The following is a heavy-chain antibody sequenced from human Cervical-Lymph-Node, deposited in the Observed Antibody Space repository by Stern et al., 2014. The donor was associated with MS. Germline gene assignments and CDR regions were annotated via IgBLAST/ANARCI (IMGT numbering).Heavy chain of an antibody. V-gene: IGHV1-69*01. CDR1: GGTFSSYE. CDR3: ARAYTYYSNSAGY. CDR2: IIPTFETP. D-gene: IGHD3-10*01. Sequence: VQLVESGAEVKKPGSSVKVSCKASGGTFSSYEITWVRQAPGQGLEWMGGIIPTFETPTYAQKFQDRVTISADESTSTAYMELSNLKSEDTAIYFCARAYTYYSNSAGYWGQGTLVTVSS. J-gene: IGHJ4*02.